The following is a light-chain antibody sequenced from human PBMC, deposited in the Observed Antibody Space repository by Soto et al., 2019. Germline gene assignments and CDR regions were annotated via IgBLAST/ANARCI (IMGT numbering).Light chain of an antibody. CDR2: DAS. Sequence: ITLTQSPSSLSASVGDRVSITCQASQDVINYLNWYQQKPGKAPKLLISDASNLETGVPSRFTGSGSGTHFTLTINYLQPEDFATYYCQQYEDLPLTFGGGTHVE. J-gene: IGKJ4*01. CDR1: QDVINY. CDR3: QQYEDLPLT. V-gene: IGKV1-33*01.